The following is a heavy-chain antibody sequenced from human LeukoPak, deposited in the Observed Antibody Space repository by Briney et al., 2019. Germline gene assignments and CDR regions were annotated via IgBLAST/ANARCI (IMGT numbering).Heavy chain of an antibody. Sequence: GGSLRLSCAASGFTFSSYAMSWVRQAPGKGLEWVSAISGSGGSTYYADSVKGRFTISRDNSKNTLYLQMNSLRAEDTAVYYCAKSTNSGSYYAGSSDYWGQGTLVTVSS. CDR3: AKSTNSGSYYAGSSDY. V-gene: IGHV3-23*01. CDR2: ISGSGGST. D-gene: IGHD1-26*01. CDR1: GFTFSSYA. J-gene: IGHJ4*02.